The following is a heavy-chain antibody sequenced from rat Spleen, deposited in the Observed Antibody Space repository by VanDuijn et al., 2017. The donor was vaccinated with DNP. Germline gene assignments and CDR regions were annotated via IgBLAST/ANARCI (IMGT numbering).Heavy chain of an antibody. CDR2: IWNTGGT. CDR3: TRVYYSAEDWFAY. V-gene: IGHV2-41*01. CDR1: GFSLTRYN. D-gene: IGHD1-1*01. Sequence: QVQLKESGPGLVQPSQTLSLTCTVAGFSLTRYNVNWVRQPPGKGLEWMGVIWNTGGTRYNPALKSRLSIVRDTSKSQVFLEMNNLQTEDTATYYCTRVYYSAEDWFAYWGQGTLVTVSS. J-gene: IGHJ3*01.